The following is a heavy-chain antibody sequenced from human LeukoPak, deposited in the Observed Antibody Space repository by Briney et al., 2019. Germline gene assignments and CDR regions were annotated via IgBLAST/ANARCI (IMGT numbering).Heavy chain of an antibody. CDR2: INPNSGGT. D-gene: IGHD1-1*01. CDR3: ARVGATGTTSPFDY. V-gene: IGHV1-2*02. J-gene: IGHJ4*02. CDR1: GYTFTGYY. Sequence: ASVKVSCKASGYTFTGYYIHWVRQAPGQGLEWMRWINPNSGGTNYAQKFQGRVTMTRDTSISTAYMELSRLRSDDTAVYYCARVGATGTTSPFDYWGQGTLVTVSS.